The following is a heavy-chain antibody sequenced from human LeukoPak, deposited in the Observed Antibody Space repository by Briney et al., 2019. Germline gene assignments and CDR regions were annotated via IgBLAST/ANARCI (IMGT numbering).Heavy chain of an antibody. Sequence: GGSLRLSCAASGFTFSSHCINWARQAPGKGLEWVANIKQDGSEKYYVDSVKGRFTISRDNAKNSLYLQMNSLRAEDTAGYYFARGTGRGVINLGSDHWGQGTLVPLPS. V-gene: IGHV3-7*01. CDR3: ARGTGRGVINLGSDH. CDR1: GFTFSSHC. J-gene: IGHJ4*02. CDR2: IKQDGSEK. D-gene: IGHD3-10*01.